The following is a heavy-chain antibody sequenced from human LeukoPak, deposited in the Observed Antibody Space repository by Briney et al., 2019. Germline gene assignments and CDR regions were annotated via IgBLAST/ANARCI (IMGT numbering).Heavy chain of an antibody. CDR2: INPNSGGT. Sequence: ASVKVSCKASGYTFTGYYMHWVRQAPGQGLEWMGWINPNSGGTNYVQKFQGRVTMTRDTSISTAYMELSRLRSDDTAVYYCAIIIVGAYAFDIWGQGTMVTVSS. V-gene: IGHV1-2*02. CDR1: GYTFTGYY. CDR3: AIIIVGAYAFDI. J-gene: IGHJ3*02. D-gene: IGHD1-26*01.